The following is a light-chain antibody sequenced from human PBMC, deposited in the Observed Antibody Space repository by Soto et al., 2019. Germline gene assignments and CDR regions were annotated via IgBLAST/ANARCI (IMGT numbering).Light chain of an antibody. V-gene: IGKV3-15*01. J-gene: IGKJ2*01. CDR1: QSISSN. CDR2: GAS. CDR3: QQYNNWPYT. Sequence: EIMMTQSPATLSVSPGERATLSCWSSQSISSNLAWYQQKRGQAPRLLVYGASTRTTSVPARFSGSGSGTGFTLTISSLQSEDFAICYCQQYNNWPYTFGQGTKLEIK.